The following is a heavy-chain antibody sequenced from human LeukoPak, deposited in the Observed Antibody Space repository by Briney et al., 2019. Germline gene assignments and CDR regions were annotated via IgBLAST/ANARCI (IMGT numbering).Heavy chain of an antibody. J-gene: IGHJ4*02. CDR1: GGSISSYY. D-gene: IGHD1-26*01. V-gene: IGHV4-4*07. CDR2: IYTSGST. Sequence: PSETLSLTCTVSGGSISSYYWTWIRQPAGKGLEWIGRIYTSGSTNYNPSLKSRVTMSLDTSKNQFSLNLSSVTAADTAVYYCARVRMGGASAFDYWGQGTLVTVSS. CDR3: ARVRMGGASAFDY.